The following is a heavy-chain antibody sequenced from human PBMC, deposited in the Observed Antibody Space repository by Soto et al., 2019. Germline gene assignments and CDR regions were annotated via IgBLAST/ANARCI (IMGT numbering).Heavy chain of an antibody. J-gene: IGHJ3*01. Sequence: GGSLRLSCAASGFTFSSYAMSWVRQAPGKGLEWVSAISGSGGSTYYADSAKGRFTISRDNSKNTLYLQMNSLRAEDTAVYYYAKDRLQKVAAEDHDAIDVWGQGTMVTVSS. D-gene: IGHD2-15*01. CDR2: ISGSGGST. CDR3: AKDRLQKVAAEDHDAIDV. V-gene: IGHV3-23*01. CDR1: GFTFSSYA.